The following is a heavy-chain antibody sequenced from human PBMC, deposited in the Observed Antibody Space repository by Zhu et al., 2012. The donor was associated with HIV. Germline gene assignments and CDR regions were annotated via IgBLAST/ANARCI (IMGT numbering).Heavy chain of an antibody. Sequence: QVQLQESGPGLVKPSETLSLTCTVSGGSISSYYWSWIRQPPGKGLEWIGYIYTSGSTNYNPSLKSRVTISVDTSKNQFSLKLSSVTAADTAVYYCARGDTAMVDDWGQGTLGHRLL. CDR2: IYTSGST. CDR1: GGSISSYY. J-gene: IGHJ4*02. CDR3: ARGDTAMVDD. V-gene: IGHV4-4*09. D-gene: IGHD5-18*01.